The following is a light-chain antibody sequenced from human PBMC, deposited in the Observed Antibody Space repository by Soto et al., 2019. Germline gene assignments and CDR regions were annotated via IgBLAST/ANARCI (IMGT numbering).Light chain of an antibody. CDR2: GAS. CDR3: KQYGSTPLT. Sequence: EIVLTQSPGTLSLSPGGRATLSCRASQSVSRNYVAWYQQKPGQSPRLLIYGASNRASGIPDRFSGSASGADFTLSIARLEPEDFAIYYCKQYGSTPLTFGGETKVEIK. J-gene: IGKJ4*01. CDR1: QSVSRNY. V-gene: IGKV3-20*01.